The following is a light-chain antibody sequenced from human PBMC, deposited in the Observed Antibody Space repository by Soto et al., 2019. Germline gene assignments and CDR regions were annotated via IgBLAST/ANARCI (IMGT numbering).Light chain of an antibody. Sequence: EIVMTQSQATLSVSPGERATLSCRASQSVSSNLAWYQQKPGQAPRLLIYGASTRATGIPARYSGSGSGTEVTLTISSLQSEDFAVYYCHQYNNWPPWTFGQGTKVEIK. CDR1: QSVSSN. J-gene: IGKJ1*01. CDR3: HQYNNWPPWT. V-gene: IGKV3-15*01. CDR2: GAS.